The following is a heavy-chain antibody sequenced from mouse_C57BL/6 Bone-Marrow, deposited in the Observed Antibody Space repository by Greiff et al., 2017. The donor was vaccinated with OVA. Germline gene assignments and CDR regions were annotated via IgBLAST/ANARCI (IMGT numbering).Heavy chain of an antibody. CDR2: IHPNSGST. Sequence: VKLQESGAELVKPGASVKLSCKASGYTFTSYWMHWVKQRPGQGLEWIGMIHPNSGSTNYNEKFKSKATLTVDKSSSTAYMQLSSLTSEDSAVYYCARDLSFDYWGQGTTLTVSS. J-gene: IGHJ2*01. V-gene: IGHV1-64*01. CDR3: ARDLSFDY. CDR1: GYTFTSYW.